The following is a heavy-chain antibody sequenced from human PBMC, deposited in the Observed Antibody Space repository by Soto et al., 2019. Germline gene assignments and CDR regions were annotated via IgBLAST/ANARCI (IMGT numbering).Heavy chain of an antibody. V-gene: IGHV1-69*12. D-gene: IGHD2-8*01. Sequence: QVQLEQSGAEVKKPGSSVKVSCKASGGTFRTAAISWVRQAPGQGLEWMGGIMPVFRTPDYAQKFQGRVTITADESTNTAYMEVSGLRSDDTAVYYGARDNDRPQLGGNYYYILYVWGQGTTITVSS. CDR1: GGTFRTAA. CDR3: ARDNDRPQLGGNYYYILYV. J-gene: IGHJ6*02. CDR2: IMPVFRTP.